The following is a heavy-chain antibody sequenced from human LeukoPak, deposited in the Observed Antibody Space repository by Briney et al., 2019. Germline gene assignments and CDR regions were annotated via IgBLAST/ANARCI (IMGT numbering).Heavy chain of an antibody. J-gene: IGHJ4*02. V-gene: IGHV3-7*01. D-gene: IGHD6-19*01. CDR1: GFTFSSYW. Sequence: HPGGSLRLSCAASGFTFSSYWMSWVRQAPGKGLEWVANIKQDGSEKYYVDSVKGRFTISRDNSKNTLSLQMNSLRAEDTAVYYCARDIVVAGVFEYWGQGTLATVSS. CDR2: IKQDGSEK. CDR3: ARDIVVAGVFEY.